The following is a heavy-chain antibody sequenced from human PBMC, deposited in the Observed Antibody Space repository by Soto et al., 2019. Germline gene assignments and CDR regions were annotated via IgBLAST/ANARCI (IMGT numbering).Heavy chain of an antibody. CDR1: GFSFSNYG. CDR2: ISGAGDGT. CDR3: AKGRSYYYYYGVDV. V-gene: IGHV3-23*01. J-gene: IGHJ6*02. Sequence: PGGSLRLSCAVSGFSFSNYGMSWVRQAPGKGLEWVSTISGAGDGTYHADSVKGRFTISRDNSKSTLYLQMSSLRAEDTALYYCAKGRSYYYYYGVDVWGQGTTVTVSS.